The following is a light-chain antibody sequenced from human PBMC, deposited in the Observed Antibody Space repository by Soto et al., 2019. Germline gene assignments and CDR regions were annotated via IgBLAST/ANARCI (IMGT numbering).Light chain of an antibody. CDR2: EDN. J-gene: IGLJ2*01. Sequence: QSVLTQPPSVSGSPGQSVTISCTGTSSDIGRYNRVSWYHQPPGATPKLIIYEDNNRPSGVPDRFSGSKSGNTASLTISGLQAEDEANYFCSSSTTSSTLVFGGGTKLTVL. CDR1: SSDIGRYNR. CDR3: SSSTTSSTLV. V-gene: IGLV2-18*02.